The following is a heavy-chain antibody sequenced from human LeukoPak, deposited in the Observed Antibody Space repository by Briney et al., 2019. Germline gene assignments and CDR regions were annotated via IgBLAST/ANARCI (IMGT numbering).Heavy chain of an antibody. V-gene: IGHV1-2*02. CDR3: APTAEAYTSWWKV. CDR1: GYKFTDDY. J-gene: IGHJ4*02. CDR2: INPDSGFT. Sequence: GASVKVSCKASGYKFTDDYMHWVRQAPGQGLEFMGWINPDSGFTNYAQKSKGRVTMTRDTSISTAYLEVRSLTSDDTAVYYCAPTAEAYTSWWKVWGQGTLITVFS. D-gene: IGHD3-16*01.